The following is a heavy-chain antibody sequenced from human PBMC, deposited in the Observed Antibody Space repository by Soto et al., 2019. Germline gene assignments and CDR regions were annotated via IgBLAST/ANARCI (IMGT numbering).Heavy chain of an antibody. CDR3: ATPALGRYDFWSGSPQPIVY. V-gene: IGHV1-2*04. CDR1: GYTFTGYY. D-gene: IGHD3-3*01. CDR2: INPNSGGT. J-gene: IGHJ4*02. Sequence: GASVKVSCKASGYTFTGYYMHWVRQAPGQGLEWMGWINPNSGGTNYAQKFQGWVTMTRDTSISTAYMELSRLRSEDTAVYYCATPALGRYDFWSGSPQPIVYWGQGNLVTVSS.